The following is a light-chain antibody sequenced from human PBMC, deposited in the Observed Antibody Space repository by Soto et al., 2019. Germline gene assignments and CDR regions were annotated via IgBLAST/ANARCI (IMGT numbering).Light chain of an antibody. CDR1: SSDIGRYNY. CDR2: GVS. J-gene: IGLJ1*01. V-gene: IGLV2-14*01. Sequence: QSVLTQPASVSGSPGQSITISCTGTSSDIGRYNYVSWYQHHPGKAPQVMIYGVSNRPSGVSYRFSGSKSGNTASLTISGLQAEDEAEYYCSLGTTTSWVFGTGTNFTVL. CDR3: SLGTTTSWV.